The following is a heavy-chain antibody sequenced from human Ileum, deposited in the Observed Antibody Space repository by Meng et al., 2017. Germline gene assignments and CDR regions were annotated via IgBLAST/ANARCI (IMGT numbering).Heavy chain of an antibody. D-gene: IGHD1-20*01. CDR3: AIITAGGA. V-gene: IGHV1-2*06. CDR2: INPNSGGT. CDR1: GYTFTGYH. Sequence: QVHLVQSGAAVKKPGASVKVSCKASGYTFTGYHMHWVRQAPGQGLEWMGRINPNSGGTIYAQKFQGRVTMTRDTSISTGYMELSRLRSDDTAVYYCAIITAGGAWGHGTLVTVSS. J-gene: IGHJ5*01.